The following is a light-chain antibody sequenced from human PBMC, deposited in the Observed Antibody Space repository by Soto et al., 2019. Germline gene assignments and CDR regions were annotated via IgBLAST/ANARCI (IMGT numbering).Light chain of an antibody. V-gene: IGKV3-20*01. Sequence: EIGLAQAPGTPSLSPGERATLSCRARQSVSSSYLAWYQQRPGQAPRLLIYGASSRAPGIPDRFSGSGSGTDFTLTISRLEPEDFAVYYCQQYGSSPLITFGQGTRLE. CDR3: QQYGSSPLIT. CDR1: QSVSSSY. CDR2: GAS. J-gene: IGKJ5*01.